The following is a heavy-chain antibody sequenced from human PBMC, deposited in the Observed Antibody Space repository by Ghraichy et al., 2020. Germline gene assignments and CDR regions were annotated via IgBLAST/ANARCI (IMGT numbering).Heavy chain of an antibody. D-gene: IGHD3-3*01. CDR1: GFTFSSYS. CDR2: ISSSSSYI. Sequence: GESLNISCAASGFTFSSYSMNWVRQAPGKGLEWVSSISSSSSYIYYADSVKGRFTISRDNAKNSLYLQMNSLRAEDTAVYYCARGTQATYYDFWSGFVPPSKYGMDVWGQGTTVTVSS. CDR3: ARGTQATYYDFWSGFVPPSKYGMDV. J-gene: IGHJ6*02. V-gene: IGHV3-21*01.